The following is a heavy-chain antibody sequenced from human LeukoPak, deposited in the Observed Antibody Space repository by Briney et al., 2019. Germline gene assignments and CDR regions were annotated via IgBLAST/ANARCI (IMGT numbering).Heavy chain of an antibody. V-gene: IGHV3-23*01. CDR3: AKTTTGYSSGRFPGWPVDY. J-gene: IGHJ4*02. CDR1: GFTFSSYA. CDR2: IFGSGGST. Sequence: PGGSLRLSCVASGFTFSSYAMYWVRQAPGKGLEWVSGIFGSGGSTHYADSAKGRFTISRDNSKNTVYLQMNSLGAEDTAVYYCAKTTTGYSSGRFPGWPVDYWGQGTLVTVSS. D-gene: IGHD6-19*01.